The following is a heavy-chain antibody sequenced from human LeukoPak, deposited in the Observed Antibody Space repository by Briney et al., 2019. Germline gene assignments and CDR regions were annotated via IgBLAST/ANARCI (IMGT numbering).Heavy chain of an antibody. D-gene: IGHD3-10*01. J-gene: IGHJ4*02. Sequence: GGSLRLSCAASGFTFSSYSMNWVRQAPGKGLEWVSYISVTSSTIYYADSVKGRFTISRDDAKNSLYLQMNSLRAEDTAVYYCARDALVRGVYFDYWGQGSLVTVSS. CDR3: ARDALVRGVYFDY. CDR1: GFTFSSYS. CDR2: ISVTSSTI. V-gene: IGHV3-48*04.